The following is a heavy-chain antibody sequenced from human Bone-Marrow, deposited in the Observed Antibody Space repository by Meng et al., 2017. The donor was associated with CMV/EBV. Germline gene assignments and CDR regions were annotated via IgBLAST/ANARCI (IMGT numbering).Heavy chain of an antibody. V-gene: IGHV1-2*02. CDR2: INPKSARP. D-gene: IGHD3-10*01. Sequence: FCKPSGYTFTDFWIHWVRQAPGQGPEWMGWINPKSARPNFAQKFEGRVTMTADTFTRTIYLELNGLRNDDTAMYYCARDVQSGAAGYWGQGTLVTVSS. CDR1: GYTFTDFW. J-gene: IGHJ4*02. CDR3: ARDVQSGAAGY.